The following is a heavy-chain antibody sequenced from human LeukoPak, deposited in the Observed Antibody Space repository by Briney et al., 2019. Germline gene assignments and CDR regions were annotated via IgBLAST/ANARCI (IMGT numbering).Heavy chain of an antibody. D-gene: IGHD6-6*01. V-gene: IGHV1-18*01. CDR1: GYTFTSYG. J-gene: IGHJ4*02. Sequence: GASVKVSCKASGYTFTSYGISWVRQAPGQGLEWMGWISAYNGNTNYAQKLQGRVTMTTDTSTSTAYMELRSLRSDDTAVYYCARALSIAAPGVFDYWGQGTLVTVSS. CDR3: ARALSIAAPGVFDY. CDR2: ISAYNGNT.